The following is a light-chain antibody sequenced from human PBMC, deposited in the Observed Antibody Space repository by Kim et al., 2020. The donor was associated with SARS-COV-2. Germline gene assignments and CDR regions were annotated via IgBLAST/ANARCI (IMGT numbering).Light chain of an antibody. J-gene: IGKJ4*01. CDR3: QQNSNTPLT. CDR2: AAS. Sequence: DIQMTQSPSSLSASVGDRVTITCRASQSIATSLNWYQHKPGKAPKLLIYAASHLQGGVPSRFSGSGSGTEFTLTISGLQPEDSATYYCQQNSNTPLTFGRGTKVDIK. V-gene: IGKV1-39*01. CDR1: QSIATS.